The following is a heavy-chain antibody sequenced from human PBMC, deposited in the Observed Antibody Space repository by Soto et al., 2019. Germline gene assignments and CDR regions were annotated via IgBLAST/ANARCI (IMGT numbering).Heavy chain of an antibody. CDR2: IYHSGST. Sequence: PAETLSLTCAVSGGSISSSNWWSWVRQPPGKGLEWIGEIYHSGSTNYNPSLKSRVTISVDKSKNQFSLKLSSVTAADTAVYYCARVWTTVTNWFDPRGQGSLVNVSS. CDR3: ARVWTTVTNWFDP. CDR1: GGSISSSNW. V-gene: IGHV4-4*02. J-gene: IGHJ5*02. D-gene: IGHD4-17*01.